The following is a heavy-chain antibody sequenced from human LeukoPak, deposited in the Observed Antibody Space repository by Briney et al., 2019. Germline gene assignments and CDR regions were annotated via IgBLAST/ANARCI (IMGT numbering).Heavy chain of an antibody. CDR2: INHSGST. V-gene: IGHV4-34*01. J-gene: IGHJ4*02. CDR1: GGSFSGYY. CDR3: ASSKGKQRGYSYGYHFFDY. Sequence: SETLSLTCAVYGGSFSGYYWSWIRQPPGKGLEWIGEINHSGSTNYNPSLKSRVTISVDTSKNQFSLKLSSVTAADTAVYYCASSKGKQRGYSYGYHFFDYWGQGTLVTVSS. D-gene: IGHD5-18*01.